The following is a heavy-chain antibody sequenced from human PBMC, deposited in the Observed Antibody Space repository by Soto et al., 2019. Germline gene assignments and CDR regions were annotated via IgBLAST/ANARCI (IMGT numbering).Heavy chain of an antibody. D-gene: IGHD6-19*01. CDR3: ARGRYSSGWFDY. CDR2: INHSGST. Sequence: PSETLSLTCAVYGGSFSGYYWSWIRQPPGKGLEWIGEINHSGSTNYNPSLKSRVTISVDTSKNQFSLKLSSVTAADTAVYYCARGRYSSGWFDYWGQGTLVTVSS. J-gene: IGHJ4*02. V-gene: IGHV4-34*01. CDR1: GGSFSGYY.